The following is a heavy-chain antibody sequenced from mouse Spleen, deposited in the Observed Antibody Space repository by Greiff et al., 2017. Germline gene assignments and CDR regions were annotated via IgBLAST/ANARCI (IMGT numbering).Heavy chain of an antibody. CDR2: INPGSGGT. CDR3: ARGTTATAMDY. V-gene: IGHV1-54*01. D-gene: IGHD1-2*01. CDR1: GYAFTNYL. Sequence: QVQLQQSGAELVRPGTSVKVSCKASGYAFTNYLIEWVKQRPGQGLEWIGVINPGSGGTNYNEKFKGKATLTADKSSSTAYMQLSSLTSEDSAVYFCARGTTATAMDYWGQGTSVTVSS. J-gene: IGHJ4*01.